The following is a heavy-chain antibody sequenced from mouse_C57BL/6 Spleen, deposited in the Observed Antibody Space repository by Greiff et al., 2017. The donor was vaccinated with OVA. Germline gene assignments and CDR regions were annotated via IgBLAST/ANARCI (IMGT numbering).Heavy chain of an antibody. CDR1: GFTFSDYG. CDR2: ISSGSSTI. V-gene: IGHV5-17*01. J-gene: IGHJ2*01. D-gene: IGHD1-1*01. CDR3: AREATVVARHFDY. Sequence: EVQVVESGGGLVKPGGSLKLSCAASGFTFSDYGMHWVRQAPEKGLEWVAYISSGSSTIYYAATVQGRFTISRDNAKNTLFLQMTSLRSEDTAMYYCAREATVVARHFDYWGQGTTLTVSS.